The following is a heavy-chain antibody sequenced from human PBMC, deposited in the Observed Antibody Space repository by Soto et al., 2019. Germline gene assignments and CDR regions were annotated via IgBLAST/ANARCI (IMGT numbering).Heavy chain of an antibody. V-gene: IGHV4-34*01. D-gene: IGHD3-3*01. CDR3: ASLSGGRFLDKGDY. CDR2: INHVGSP. J-gene: IGHJ4*02. CDR1: NGSFMGYY. Sequence: QVQLHQRGAGLLKPSEILSLTCAVYNGSFMGYYWTWVRQPPGKGLEWIGEINHVGSPNYNPSLKSRVVISIDTATQQFSLRLNSLTAADTAVYYCASLSGGRFLDKGDYWGQGIQVTVSS.